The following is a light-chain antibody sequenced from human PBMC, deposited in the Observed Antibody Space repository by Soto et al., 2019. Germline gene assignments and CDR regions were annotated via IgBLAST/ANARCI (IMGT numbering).Light chain of an antibody. CDR1: QSISSY. V-gene: IGKV1-39*01. CDR3: QQSYSTLIT. Sequence: DIQMTQSPSSLSASVGDRVTITCRASQSISSYLNWYQQKPGKAHKLLIYAAYSLQSGVQSRFSGSGSGTDFTLTISSLQPEDFATYYCQQSYSTLITFGQGTRLEI. J-gene: IGKJ5*01. CDR2: AAY.